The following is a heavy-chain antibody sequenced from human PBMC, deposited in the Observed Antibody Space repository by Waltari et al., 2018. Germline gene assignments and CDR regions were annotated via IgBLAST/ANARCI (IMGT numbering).Heavy chain of an antibody. CDR1: GYTFTDYY. Sequence: EVQLVQSGAEVKKPGATVKISCKASGYTFTDYYMHWVQQAPGKGLEWMGRGDPEDGETIYDEKFQGRVTITADTSTDTADMELSSLRAEDTAVYYGATGDPVGWFDPWGQGTLVTVSS. V-gene: IGHV1-69-2*01. J-gene: IGHJ5*02. CDR2: GDPEDGET. CDR3: ATGDPVGWFDP.